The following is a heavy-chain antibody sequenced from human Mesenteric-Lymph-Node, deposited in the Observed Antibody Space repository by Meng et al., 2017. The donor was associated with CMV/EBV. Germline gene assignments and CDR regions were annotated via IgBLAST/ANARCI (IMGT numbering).Heavy chain of an antibody. V-gene: IGHV3-74*01. CDR1: GFTFSSHW. CDR2: INTDGSDT. CDR3: ARDPYCSSTSCPDQYYYYGMDV. J-gene: IGHJ6*02. D-gene: IGHD2-2*01. Sequence: GESLKISCAASGFTFSSHWMHWVRQAPGKGLVWVSRINTDGSDTTYADSVKGRFTISRDNAKNTLYLQMNSLRAEDTAVYYCARDPYCSSTSCPDQYYYYGMDVWGQGTTVTVSS.